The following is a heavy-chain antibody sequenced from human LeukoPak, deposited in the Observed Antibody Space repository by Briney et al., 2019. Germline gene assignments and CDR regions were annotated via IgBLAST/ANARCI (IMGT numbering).Heavy chain of an antibody. J-gene: IGHJ5*02. Sequence: SETLSLTCTVSGGSISSSSYYWGWIRQPPGKGLEWIGSIYYSGSTYYNPSLKSRVTISVDTSKNQFSLKLSSVTAADTAVYYCASPSSGWYSGFDPWGQGTLVTVFS. V-gene: IGHV4-39*01. CDR3: ASPSSGWYSGFDP. CDR2: IYYSGST. D-gene: IGHD6-19*01. CDR1: GGSISSSSYY.